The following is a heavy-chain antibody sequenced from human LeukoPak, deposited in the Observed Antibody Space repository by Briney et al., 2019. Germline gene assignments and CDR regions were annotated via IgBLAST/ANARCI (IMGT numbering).Heavy chain of an antibody. CDR1: GYTFTGYY. J-gene: IGHJ6*04. V-gene: IGHV1-2*04. CDR3: ARAMVRASYGMDV. Sequence: ASVTVSCKASGYTFTGYYMHWVRQAPGQGLEWMGWINPNSGGTNYAQKFQGWVTMTRDTSISTAYMELSRLRSDDTAVYYFARAMVRASYGMDVWGKGTTVTVSS. D-gene: IGHD3-10*01. CDR2: INPNSGGT.